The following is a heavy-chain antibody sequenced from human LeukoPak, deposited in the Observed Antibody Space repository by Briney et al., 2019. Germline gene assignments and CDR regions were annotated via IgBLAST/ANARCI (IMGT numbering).Heavy chain of an antibody. V-gene: IGHV4-34*01. CDR1: GGSFSGYY. CDR3: ARVPLTVTNRLIGFDAFDI. CDR2: INHSGST. Sequence: PSETLSLTCAVYGGSFSGYYWSWIRQPPGKGLEWIGEINHSGSTNYNPSLKSRVTISVDTSKNQFSLKLSSVTAADTAVYYCARVPLTVTNRLIGFDAFDIWGQGTMVTVSS. J-gene: IGHJ3*02. D-gene: IGHD4-17*01.